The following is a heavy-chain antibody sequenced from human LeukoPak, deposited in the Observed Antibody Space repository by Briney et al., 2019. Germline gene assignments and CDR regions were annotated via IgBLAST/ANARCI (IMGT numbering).Heavy chain of an antibody. D-gene: IGHD1-1*01. Sequence: SVKVSCKASGGTFSSYAISWVRQAPGQGLEWMGGIVPIFGTANYAQKFQGRVTITTDESTSTAYMELSSLRSEDTAVYYCARRTYNWNDVMSSDEELDYWGQGTLVTVSS. CDR3: ARRTYNWNDVMSSDEELDY. J-gene: IGHJ4*02. V-gene: IGHV1-69*05. CDR1: GGTFSSYA. CDR2: IVPIFGTA.